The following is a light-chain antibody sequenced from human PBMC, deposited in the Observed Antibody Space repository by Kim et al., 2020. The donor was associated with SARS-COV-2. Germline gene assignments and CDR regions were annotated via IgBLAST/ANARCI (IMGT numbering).Light chain of an antibody. V-gene: IGLV1-40*01. CDR3: QSYDSSLSGSGV. Sequence: VTISCTGSSSNIGAGYDVHWYQQLPGTDPKLLIYGNSNRPSGVPDRFSGSKSGTSASLAITGLQAEDEADYYCQSYDSSLSGSGVFGTGTKVTVL. CDR1: SSNIGAGYD. CDR2: GNS. J-gene: IGLJ1*01.